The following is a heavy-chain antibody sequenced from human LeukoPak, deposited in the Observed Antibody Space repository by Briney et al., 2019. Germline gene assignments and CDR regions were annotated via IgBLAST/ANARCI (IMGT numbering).Heavy chain of an antibody. V-gene: IGHV4-59*01. D-gene: IGHD4-23*01. CDR1: GGSISSYY. CDR3: ARDRYGGNPGYFDY. J-gene: IGHJ4*02. Sequence: SETLSLTCTVSGGSISSYYWSWIRQPPGKGLEWIGYIYYSGSTNYNPSLKSRVTISVDTSKNQFSLKLSSVTAADTAVYYCARDRYGGNPGYFDYWGQGTLVTVSS. CDR2: IYYSGST.